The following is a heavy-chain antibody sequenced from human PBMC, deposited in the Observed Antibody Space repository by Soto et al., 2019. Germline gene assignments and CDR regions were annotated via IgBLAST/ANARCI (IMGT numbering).Heavy chain of an antibody. CDR3: ARGVSAGVDY. Sequence: QVQLVQSGAEVREPGASVKVSCKASGYSFTSLDINWVRQTAGQGLEWMGWMQPSTGRTGYAQKFQGRVTMTRDTSINTASMELTTLTSDDTAFYYCARGVSAGVDYWGQGTLVAGSS. D-gene: IGHD1-26*01. CDR1: GYSFTSLD. CDR2: MQPSTGRT. J-gene: IGHJ4*02. V-gene: IGHV1-8*01.